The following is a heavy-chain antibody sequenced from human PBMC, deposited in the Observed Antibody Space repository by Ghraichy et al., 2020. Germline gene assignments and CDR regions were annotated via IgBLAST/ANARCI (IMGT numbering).Heavy chain of an antibody. CDR2: ISSSSSYI. Sequence: GGSLRLSCAASGFTFSSYSMNWVRQAPGKGLEWVSSISSSSSYIYYADSVKGRFTISRDNAKNSLYLQMNSLRAEDTAVYYCARGGRYSSGPFDYWGQGTLVTVSS. D-gene: IGHD6-19*01. CDR1: GFTFSSYS. CDR3: ARGGRYSSGPFDY. V-gene: IGHV3-21*01. J-gene: IGHJ4*02.